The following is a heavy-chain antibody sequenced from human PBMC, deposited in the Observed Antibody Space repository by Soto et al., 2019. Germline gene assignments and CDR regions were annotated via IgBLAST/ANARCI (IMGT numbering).Heavy chain of an antibody. CDR1: GFTFSSYA. D-gene: IGHD6-19*01. J-gene: IGHJ4*02. Sequence: GGSLRLSCAASGFTFSSYAMHWVRQAPGKGLEWVSYISSSSSTIYYADSVKGRFTISRDNAKNSLYLQMNSLRDEDTAVYYCAREGHSSGWYIDYWGQGTLVTVSS. CDR2: ISSSSSTI. CDR3: AREGHSSGWYIDY. V-gene: IGHV3-48*02.